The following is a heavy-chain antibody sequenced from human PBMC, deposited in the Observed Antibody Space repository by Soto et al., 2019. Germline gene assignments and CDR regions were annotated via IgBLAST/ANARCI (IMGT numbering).Heavy chain of an antibody. D-gene: IGHD6-6*01. CDR2: IVVGSGNT. CDR1: GFTFTSSA. V-gene: IGHV1-58*01. Sequence: GASVKVSCKASGFTFTSSAVQWVRQARGQRLEWIGWIVVGSGNTNYAQKFQERVTITRDMSTSTAYMELSSLRSEGTAVYYCAEDPAGASIAARHWGQGTLVTVSS. J-gene: IGHJ4*02. CDR3: AEDPAGASIAARH.